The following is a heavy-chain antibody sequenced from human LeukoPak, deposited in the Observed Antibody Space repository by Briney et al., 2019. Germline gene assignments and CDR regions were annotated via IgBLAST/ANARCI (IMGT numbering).Heavy chain of an antibody. Sequence: SETLTLTCAVSGYSISSGYYWGWIRQPPGKGLEWIGSIFHSGSTYYNPSLKSRVNMSVDTSKNQISLKLSSVTAADTAVYYCARASGSYGSGSYYYYGMDVWGKGTTVTVSS. J-gene: IGHJ6*04. CDR2: IFHSGST. D-gene: IGHD3-10*01. CDR3: ARASGSYGSGSYYYYGMDV. CDR1: GYSISSGYY. V-gene: IGHV4-38-2*01.